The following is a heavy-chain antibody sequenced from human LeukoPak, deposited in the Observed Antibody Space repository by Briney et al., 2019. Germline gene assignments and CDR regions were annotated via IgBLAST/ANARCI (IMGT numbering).Heavy chain of an antibody. Sequence: ASVKVSCKASGYTFTGHYMHWVRQAPGQGLEWMGWISAFNGNTNYAQKLQGRVTMTTDTSTSTAYMELRSLRSDDTAVYYCARGQIDYYYGSGSPNWFDPWGQGTLVTVSS. D-gene: IGHD3-10*01. V-gene: IGHV1-18*04. CDR3: ARGQIDYYYGSGSPNWFDP. J-gene: IGHJ5*02. CDR2: ISAFNGNT. CDR1: GYTFTGHY.